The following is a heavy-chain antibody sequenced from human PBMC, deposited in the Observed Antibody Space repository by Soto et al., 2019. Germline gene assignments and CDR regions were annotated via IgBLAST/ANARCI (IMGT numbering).Heavy chain of an antibody. CDR3: ARSGGGYDLGDY. Sequence: QVQLVQSGAEVKKPGASVKVSCKASGYTFIGYYIHWVRQAPGQGLEWMGWINPNSGGAKYSQKFQAWVTMTSDTSISTAYMELSRLKSDDTAMYYCARSGGGYDLGDYWGQGTLVTVSS. CDR1: GYTFIGYY. D-gene: IGHD5-12*01. V-gene: IGHV1-2*04. CDR2: INPNSGGA. J-gene: IGHJ4*02.